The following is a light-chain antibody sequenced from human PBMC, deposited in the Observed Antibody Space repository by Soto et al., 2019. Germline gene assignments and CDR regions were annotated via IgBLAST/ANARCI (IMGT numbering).Light chain of an antibody. CDR2: AAS. J-gene: IGKJ2*01. Sequence: DIQMTQSPSSLSASVGDRVTISCRASQTITNYLNWYQQQPGEAPRLLIYAASILQSGVPSRFSGRGSGTDFTLTISDLQPEDFATYYCQQTYATRYTFGQGTKLEIK. CDR3: QQTYATRYT. V-gene: IGKV1-39*01. CDR1: QTITNY.